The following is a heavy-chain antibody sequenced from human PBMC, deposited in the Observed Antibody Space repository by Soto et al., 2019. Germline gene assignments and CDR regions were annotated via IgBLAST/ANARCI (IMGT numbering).Heavy chain of an antibody. CDR1: GFTFSNYW. CDR3: ARGGRGLDY. J-gene: IGHJ4*02. Sequence: GGSLRLSCAASGFTFSNYWMHWVRQAPGKGLVWVSRINSDGSSTSYVDSVKGRFTISRDNAKNTLYLQMNSLRVEDTAVYYCARGGRGLDYWGQGTLVTVSS. V-gene: IGHV3-74*01. CDR2: INSDGSST.